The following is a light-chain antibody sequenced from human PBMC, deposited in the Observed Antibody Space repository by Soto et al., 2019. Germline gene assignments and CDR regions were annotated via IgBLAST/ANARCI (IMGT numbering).Light chain of an antibody. CDR3: QQYSSWT. V-gene: IGKV3-20*01. Sequence: EIVLTQSPGTLSVSPGERATLSCRASQTISSNNLAWYQQKTGQAPSLLIYGTSSRATGIPDRFSGSGSGTDFTLTISRLEPEDSAIYYCQQYSSWTFGQGTKVEI. CDR1: QTISSNN. CDR2: GTS. J-gene: IGKJ1*01.